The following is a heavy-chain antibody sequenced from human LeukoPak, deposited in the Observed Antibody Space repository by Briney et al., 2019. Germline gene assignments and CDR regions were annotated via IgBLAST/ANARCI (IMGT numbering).Heavy chain of an antibody. Sequence: SGGSLRLSCAASGFTFSSYDMHCVRQATGKGLEWVSAIGTAGDTYYPGSVKGRFTISRENAKNSLYLQMNSLKAGDTAVYYCARGGYCSSTSCPLDLDYYMDVWGKGTTVTVSS. V-gene: IGHV3-13*01. CDR1: GFTFSSYD. D-gene: IGHD2-2*01. CDR3: ARGGYCSSTSCPLDLDYYMDV. CDR2: IGTAGDT. J-gene: IGHJ6*03.